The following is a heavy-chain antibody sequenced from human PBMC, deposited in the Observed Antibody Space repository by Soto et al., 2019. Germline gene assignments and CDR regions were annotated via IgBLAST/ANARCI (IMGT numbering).Heavy chain of an antibody. CDR2: IYYSGST. Sequence: SETLSLTCTVSGGSISSYYWSWIRQPPGKGLEWIGYIYYSGSTNYNPSLKSRVTISVDTSKNQFSLKLSSVTAADTAVYYCARGLLGSGSSRFFFGYWGQGTLVTVS. D-gene: IGHD3-10*01. CDR1: GGSISSYY. V-gene: IGHV4-59*01. J-gene: IGHJ4*02. CDR3: ARGLLGSGSSRFFFGY.